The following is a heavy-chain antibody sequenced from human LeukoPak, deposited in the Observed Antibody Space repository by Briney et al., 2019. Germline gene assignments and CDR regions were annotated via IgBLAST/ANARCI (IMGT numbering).Heavy chain of an antibody. Sequence: SETLSLTCTVSGGSMNSYYWGWIRQPPGKGLEWIGSIYYSGSTYYNPSLKSRVTISVDTSKSQFSLKLSSVTAADTAVYYCARALWTPFDYWGQGTLVTVSS. CDR1: GGSMNSYY. V-gene: IGHV4-39*07. J-gene: IGHJ4*02. CDR3: ARALWTPFDY. D-gene: IGHD3/OR15-3a*01. CDR2: IYYSGST.